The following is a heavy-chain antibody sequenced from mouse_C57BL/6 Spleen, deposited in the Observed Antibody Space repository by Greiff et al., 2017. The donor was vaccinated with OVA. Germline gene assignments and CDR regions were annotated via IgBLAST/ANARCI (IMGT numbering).Heavy chain of an antibody. Sequence: VQLQQSGAELVRPGASVKLSCTASGFNITDYYMHWVKQRPEQGLEWIGRIDPEDGDTEYAPKFQGKATMTADTSSNTAYLQLSSLTSEDSAVYYCTRWLLPDYYAMDYWGQGTSVTVSS. CDR1: GFNITDYY. D-gene: IGHD2-3*01. J-gene: IGHJ4*01. V-gene: IGHV14-1*01. CDR3: TRWLLPDYYAMDY. CDR2: IDPEDGDT.